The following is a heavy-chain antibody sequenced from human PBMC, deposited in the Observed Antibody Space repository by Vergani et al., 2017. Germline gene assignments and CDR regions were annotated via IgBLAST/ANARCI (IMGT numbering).Heavy chain of an antibody. CDR2: IYNRGNG. D-gene: IGHD3-16*01. V-gene: IGHV4-39*01. J-gene: IGHJ2*01. CDR1: GDSIISRSYY. CDR3: ASGKYYSDSTSHFRGRYFDV. Sequence: QMQLQESGPGLVKASETLSLTCTVSGDSIISRSYYWGWIRQPPGKGLEWIWSIYNRGNGDSSSSLKIRVTISADTSKNQFSLRLTSVTAADTAVYYCASGKYYSDSTSHFRGRYFDVWGRGTLVTVPS.